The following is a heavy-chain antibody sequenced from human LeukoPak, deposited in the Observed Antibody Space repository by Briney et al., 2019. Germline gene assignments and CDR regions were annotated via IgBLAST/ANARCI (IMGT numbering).Heavy chain of an antibody. Sequence: ASVKVSCKTSGYIFTSHGINWVRQAPGQGLEWMGWISGHNGKTDYGQKLQDRFTMTTDTSTSTVYMELRSLGSDGTAVYFCARSAFNKYYPDYWGQGTLVTVSA. CDR1: GYIFTSHG. J-gene: IGHJ4*02. D-gene: IGHD2/OR15-2a*01. CDR3: ARSAFNKYYPDY. CDR2: ISGHNGKT. V-gene: IGHV1-18*01.